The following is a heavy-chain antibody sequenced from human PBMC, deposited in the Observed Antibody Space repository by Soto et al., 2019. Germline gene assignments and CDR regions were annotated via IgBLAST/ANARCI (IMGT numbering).Heavy chain of an antibody. J-gene: IGHJ6*02. D-gene: IGHD3-10*01. CDR3: ARDAHYYGSGRSWNYYGMDV. V-gene: IGHV4-31*03. CDR2: IYYSGST. CDR1: GGSISSGGYY. Sequence: SETLSLTCTVSGGSISSGGYYWSWIRQHPGKGLEWIGYIYYSGSTYYNPSLKSRVTISVDTSKNQFSLKLSSVTAADTAVYYCARDAHYYGSGRSWNYYGMDVWGQGTTVTVS.